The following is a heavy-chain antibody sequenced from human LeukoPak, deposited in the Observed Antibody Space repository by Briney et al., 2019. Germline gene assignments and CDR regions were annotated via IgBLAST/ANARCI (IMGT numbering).Heavy chain of an antibody. Sequence: GGSLRLSCAASGFTFSSYGMHWVRQAPGKGLEWVAFIRYDGSNKYYADSVKGRFTISRDNSKNTLYLQMNSLRAEDTAVYYCAKGRDFYSSSWGDYWGQGTLVTVSS. D-gene: IGHD6-13*01. CDR1: GFTFSSYG. V-gene: IGHV3-30*02. CDR3: AKGRDFYSSSWGDY. J-gene: IGHJ4*02. CDR2: IRYDGSNK.